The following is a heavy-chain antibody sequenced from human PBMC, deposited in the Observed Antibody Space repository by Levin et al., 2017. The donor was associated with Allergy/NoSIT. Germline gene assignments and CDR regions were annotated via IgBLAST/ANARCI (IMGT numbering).Heavy chain of an antibody. V-gene: IGHV4-34*01. CDR2: INHSGST. Sequence: PSETLSLTCAVYGGSFSGYYWSWIRQPPGKGLEWIGEINHSGSTNYNPSLKSRVTISVDTSKNQFSLKLSSVTAADTAVYYCARGPAPPSYGDYVSWRPYYYMDVWGKGTTVTVSS. CDR1: GGSFSGYY. CDR3: ARGPAPPSYGDYVSWRPYYYMDV. J-gene: IGHJ6*03. D-gene: IGHD4-17*01.